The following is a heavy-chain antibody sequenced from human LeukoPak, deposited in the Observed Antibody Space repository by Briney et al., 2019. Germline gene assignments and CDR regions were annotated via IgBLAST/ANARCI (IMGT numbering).Heavy chain of an antibody. D-gene: IGHD2-21*02. J-gene: IGHJ4*02. CDR1: GFTLSSYY. V-gene: IGHV3-21*01. Sequence: GGSLRLSCEASGFTLSSYYMNWVRQAPGRGLEWVSSIGSSSTHIYYADSVKGRFTISRDNTKNSLYLQMNSLRAEDTAVYYCARGVSYRVVVTATDFDYWGQGTLVTVSS. CDR2: IGSSSTHI. CDR3: ARGVSYRVVVTATDFDY.